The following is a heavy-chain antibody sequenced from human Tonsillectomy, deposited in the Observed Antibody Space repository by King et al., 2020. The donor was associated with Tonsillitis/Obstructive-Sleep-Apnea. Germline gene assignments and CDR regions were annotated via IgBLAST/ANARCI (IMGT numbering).Heavy chain of an antibody. V-gene: IGHV3-23*04. CDR1: GFPFNSYA. J-gene: IGHJ4*02. CDR3: AKVPDEDMYILSTTFDY. CDR2: ISSSGGAT. Sequence: VQLVESGGGLVQPGESLRLSCAASGFPFNSYAMSWVRQAPGKGLEWVSTISSSGGATYYGDSVKGRFTISRDNSKNTLYLQINNLRGEDTAMYYCAKVPDEDMYILSTTFDYWGQGTLVTVSS. D-gene: IGHD5/OR15-5a*01.